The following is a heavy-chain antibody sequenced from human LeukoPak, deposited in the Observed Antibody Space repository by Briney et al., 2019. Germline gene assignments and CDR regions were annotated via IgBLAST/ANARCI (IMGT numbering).Heavy chain of an antibody. V-gene: IGHV3-21*01. CDR1: GFTFSSYM. D-gene: IGHD1-1*01. CDR2: INSGSTYT. Sequence: GGSLRLSCAASGFTFSSYMMNWVRQAPGKGLEWVSSINSGSTYTYYTESVKGRFTVSRGNAKNSLFLQMSSLRAEDTAIYYCARSLTTLTYEGYWGQGTLVTVSS. CDR3: ARSLTTLTYEGY. J-gene: IGHJ4*02.